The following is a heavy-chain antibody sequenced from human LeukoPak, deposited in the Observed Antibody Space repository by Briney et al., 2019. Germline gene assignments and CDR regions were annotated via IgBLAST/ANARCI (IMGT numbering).Heavy chain of an antibody. Sequence: GRSLRLSCAASGFTFSSYGMHWVRQAPGKGLEWVAVILYDGSNKYYADSVKGRFTISRDNSKNTLYLQMNSLRAEDTAVYYCAKDSKEQQLDRWFDPWGQGTLVTVSS. CDR1: GFTFSSYG. CDR3: AKDSKEQQLDRWFDP. D-gene: IGHD6-13*01. J-gene: IGHJ5*02. V-gene: IGHV3-30*18. CDR2: ILYDGSNK.